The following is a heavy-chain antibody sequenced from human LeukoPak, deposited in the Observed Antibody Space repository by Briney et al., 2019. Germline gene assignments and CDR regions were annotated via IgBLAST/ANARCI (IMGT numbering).Heavy chain of an antibody. Sequence: PGGSLRLSCASSGVAASSNNISCARQAPGKGLEWVSVIYSGGSTYYADSVKGRFTISRGNSKNTLYLQINSLRAEDTAVYYCARTARYSSGWVDYWGQGTLVTVSS. V-gene: IGHV3-53*01. CDR1: GVAASSNN. D-gene: IGHD6-19*01. J-gene: IGHJ4*02. CDR2: IYSGGST. CDR3: ARTARYSSGWVDY.